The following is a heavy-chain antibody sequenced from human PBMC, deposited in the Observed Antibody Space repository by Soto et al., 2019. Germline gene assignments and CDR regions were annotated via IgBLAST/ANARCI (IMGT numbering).Heavy chain of an antibody. Sequence: GGSLRLSCAASGFTFSDYAMHWVRQAPGKGLEWVAVISYDGSKIYYADSVKGQFTISRDNSKNTLYLQMNSLRVEDTAVYYCARGRGRSYYFGSGSYSDYWGQGTLVTVSS. D-gene: IGHD3-10*01. V-gene: IGHV3-30*04. J-gene: IGHJ4*02. CDR1: GFTFSDYA. CDR2: ISYDGSKI. CDR3: ARGRGRSYYFGSGSYSDY.